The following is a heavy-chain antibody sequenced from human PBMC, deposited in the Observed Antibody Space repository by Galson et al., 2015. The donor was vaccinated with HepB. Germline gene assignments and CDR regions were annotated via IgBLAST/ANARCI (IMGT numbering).Heavy chain of an antibody. CDR1: GASISSDIYS. CDR2: IYHSGGT. V-gene: IGHV4-30-2*01. J-gene: IGHJ4*02. Sequence: TLSLTCTVSGASISSDIYSWSWIRPPPGKGLEWIGYIYHSGGTYYNLSLRSRVTISTDRYINQFSPNLTSETAADTAFYYCARGYSSDSSGFYSPPGYWGQGSQVTVSS. D-gene: IGHD3-22*01. CDR3: ARGYSSDSSGFYSPPGY.